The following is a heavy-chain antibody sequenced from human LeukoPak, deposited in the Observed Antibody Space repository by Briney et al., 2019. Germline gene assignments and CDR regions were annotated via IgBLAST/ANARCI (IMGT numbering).Heavy chain of an antibody. CDR2: ISGSGDTT. V-gene: IGHV3-23*01. CDR1: GFTFSFYG. J-gene: IGHJ4*02. CDR3: AKDSKRWKTYYYASGSYYFDY. Sequence: DPGGSLRLSCAASGFTFSFYGLSWVRQAPGKGLEWVSAISGSGDTTYYADSVKGRFTISRDNAKNTLYLQMNSLRAEDTAVYYCAKDSKRWKTYYYASGSYYFDYWGQGTLVTVSS. D-gene: IGHD3-10*01.